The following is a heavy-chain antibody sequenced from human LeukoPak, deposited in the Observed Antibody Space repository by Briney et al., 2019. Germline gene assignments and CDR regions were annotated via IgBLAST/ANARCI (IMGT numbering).Heavy chain of an antibody. CDR3: ARWRSSGWYQRWFDP. J-gene: IGHJ5*02. V-gene: IGHV4-34*01. CDR1: GGSFSGYY. Sequence: SETLSLTCAVYGGSFSGYYWSWIRQPPGKGLEWIGEINHSGSTNYNPSLKSRVTISVDTSKNQFSLKLSSVTAADTAVYYCARWRSSGWYQRWFDPWGQGTLVTVSS. CDR2: INHSGST. D-gene: IGHD6-19*01.